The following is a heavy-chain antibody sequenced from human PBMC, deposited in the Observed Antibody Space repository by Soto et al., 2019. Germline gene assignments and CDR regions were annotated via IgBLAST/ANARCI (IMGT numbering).Heavy chain of an antibody. CDR2: IDPDSGDT. Sequence: ASVKVSCKASGYTFTGYYLHWVRQAPGQGPEWVGKIDPDSGDTDQSQKFQGRVTLTRDTAIDTAYMELTRLTLDDTAIYYCARGPLEWGQGTLVTISS. J-gene: IGHJ4*02. CDR3: ARGPLE. CDR1: GYTFTGYY. V-gene: IGHV1-2*02.